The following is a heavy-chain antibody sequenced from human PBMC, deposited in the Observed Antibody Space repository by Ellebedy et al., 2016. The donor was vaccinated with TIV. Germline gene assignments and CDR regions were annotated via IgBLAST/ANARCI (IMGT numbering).Heavy chain of an antibody. CDR3: ARHPLEWLVGPMYFDY. CDR1: GGSFSGYY. J-gene: IGHJ4*02. V-gene: IGHV4-34*01. D-gene: IGHD6-19*01. CDR2: VNHSGST. Sequence: MPSETLSLTCAVYGGSFSGYYWSWIRQPPGKGLEWIGEVNHSGSTNYNPSLKSRVTISVDTSKNQVSLKLSSVTAADTAVYYCARHPLEWLVGPMYFDYWGQGTLVTVSS.